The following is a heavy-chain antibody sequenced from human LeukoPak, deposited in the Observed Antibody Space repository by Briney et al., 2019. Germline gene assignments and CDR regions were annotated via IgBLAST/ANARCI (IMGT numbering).Heavy chain of an antibody. Sequence: PGESLKISCKGSGYSFTSYWISWVRQMPGKGLEWMGRIDPSDSYTNYSPSFQGQVTISADKSITTAYLQWSSLKASDTAMYYCARQGGPHFDYWGQGTLVTVSS. CDR3: ARQGGPHFDY. J-gene: IGHJ4*02. CDR1: GYSFTSYW. V-gene: IGHV5-10-1*04. CDR2: IDPSDSYT.